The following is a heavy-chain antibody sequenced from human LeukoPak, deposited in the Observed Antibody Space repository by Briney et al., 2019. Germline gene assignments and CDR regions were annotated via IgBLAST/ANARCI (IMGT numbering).Heavy chain of an antibody. J-gene: IGHJ4*02. CDR2: ISSSSSYI. CDR1: GFTFRSYS. Sequence: KPGRSLRLSCAASGFTFRSYSMNWVRQAPAKGLECASSISSSSSYIYYADSVKGRFTISRDNAKNSLYLQMNSLRAEYTAVYYCARAGIGGSSTSCDYWGQGTLVTVSS. CDR3: ARAGIGGSSTSCDY. V-gene: IGHV3-21*01. D-gene: IGHD2-2*01.